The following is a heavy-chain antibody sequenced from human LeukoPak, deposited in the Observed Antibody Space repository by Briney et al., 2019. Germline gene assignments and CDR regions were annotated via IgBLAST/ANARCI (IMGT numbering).Heavy chain of an antibody. V-gene: IGHV4-39*01. J-gene: IGHJ4*02. CDR1: GGSISSSSYY. CDR2: IYYSGST. D-gene: IGHD1-26*01. Sequence: PSETLSLTCTVSGGSISSSSYYWGWIRQPPGKGLEWIGSIYYSGSTYYNPSLKSRVTISVDTSKNQFPLKLSSVTAADTAVYYCASWSGSYYLFDYWGQGTLVTVSS. CDR3: ASWSGSYYLFDY.